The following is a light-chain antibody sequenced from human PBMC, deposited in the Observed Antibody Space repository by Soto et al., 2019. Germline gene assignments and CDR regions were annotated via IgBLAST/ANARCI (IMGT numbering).Light chain of an antibody. CDR1: QSVSIN. V-gene: IGKV3-15*01. Sequence: EIVMTQSPATLSVSPGERATLSCRASQSVSINLAWYQQKPGQAPRLLIYGASTRATGIPARFSGSGSGTEFTLTISSLQSEDFAFYYCQQYNNWPWAFGQGTKVEIK. CDR3: QQYNNWPWA. J-gene: IGKJ1*01. CDR2: GAS.